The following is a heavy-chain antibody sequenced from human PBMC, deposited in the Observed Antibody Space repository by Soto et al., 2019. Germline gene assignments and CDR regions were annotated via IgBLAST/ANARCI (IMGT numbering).Heavy chain of an antibody. CDR2: ISYSGST. CDR1: GFTFSSYA. Sequence: EVKLLESGGGLAQPGGSLRLSCAASGFTFSSYAMSWVRQAPGKGLEWVSGISYSGSTYYADSVRGRFIVSRDNSKNTLYLQVNRLRAEDTAVYYCAKSCGLAALDPWGQGTLVTVSS. J-gene: IGHJ5*02. D-gene: IGHD6-6*01. V-gene: IGHV3-23*01. CDR3: AKSCGLAALDP.